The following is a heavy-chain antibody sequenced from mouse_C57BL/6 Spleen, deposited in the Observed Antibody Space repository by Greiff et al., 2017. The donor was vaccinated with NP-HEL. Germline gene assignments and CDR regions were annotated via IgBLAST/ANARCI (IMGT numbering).Heavy chain of an antibody. J-gene: IGHJ4*01. Sequence: QVQLKQPGAELVRPGTSVKLSCKASGYTFTSYWMHWVKQRPGQGLEWIGVIDPSDSYTNYNQKFKGKATLTVDTSSSTAYMQLSSLTSEDSAVYYCASIYYYGSSYEMGAMDYWGQGTSVTVSS. CDR3: ASIYYYGSSYEMGAMDY. D-gene: IGHD1-1*01. V-gene: IGHV1-59*01. CDR1: GYTFTSYW. CDR2: IDPSDSYT.